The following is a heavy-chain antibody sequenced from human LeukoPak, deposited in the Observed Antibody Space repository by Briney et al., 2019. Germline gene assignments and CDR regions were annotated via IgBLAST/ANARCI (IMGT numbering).Heavy chain of an antibody. D-gene: IGHD6-13*01. CDR1: GFTFDDYA. Sequence: GRSLRLSCAASGFTFDDYAMHWVRQAPGKGLEWVSGISWNSGSIGYADSVKGRFTISRDNAKNSLYLQMNSLRAEDTALYYCAKDIAYSSSWYGIDYWGQGTLVIVSS. V-gene: IGHV3-9*01. J-gene: IGHJ4*02. CDR2: ISWNSGSI. CDR3: AKDIAYSSSWYGIDY.